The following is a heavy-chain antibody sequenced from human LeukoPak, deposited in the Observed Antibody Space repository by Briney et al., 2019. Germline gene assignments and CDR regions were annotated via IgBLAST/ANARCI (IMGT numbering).Heavy chain of an antibody. J-gene: IGHJ3*02. CDR2: INPNSGGT. D-gene: IGHD2-15*01. CDR3: ARVPPYIVVVVAATKGAFDI. V-gene: IGHV1-2*02. Sequence: GASVKVSCKASGYTFTGYYMHWVRQAPGQGLEWMGWINPNSGGTSYAQKFQGRVTMTRDTSISTAYMELSRLRSDDTAVYYCARVPPYIVVVVAATKGAFDIWGQGTMVTVSS. CDR1: GYTFTGYY.